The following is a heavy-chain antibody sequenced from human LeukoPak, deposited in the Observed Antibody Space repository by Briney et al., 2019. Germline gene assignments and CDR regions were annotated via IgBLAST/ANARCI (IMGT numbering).Heavy chain of an antibody. CDR3: ARDDITMVRGVRENWFDP. J-gene: IGHJ5*02. CDR2: IIPIFGTA. D-gene: IGHD3-10*01. V-gene: IGHV1-69*01. Sequence: SVKVSCKASGGTFSSYAISWVRQAPGQGLEWMGGIIPIFGTANYAQKFQGRVTITADESTSTAYMELSSLRSEDTVVYYCARDDITMVRGVRENWFDPWGQGTLVTVSS. CDR1: GGTFSSYA.